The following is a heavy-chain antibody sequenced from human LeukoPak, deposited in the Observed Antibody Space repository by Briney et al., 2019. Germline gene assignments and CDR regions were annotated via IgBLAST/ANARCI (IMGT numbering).Heavy chain of an antibody. J-gene: IGHJ5*02. D-gene: IGHD4-23*01. CDR1: GFTFSGYA. V-gene: IGHV3-64*01. Sequence: GGSLRLSCAASGFTFSGYAMHWVRQAPGKGLQYVSAISSNGVSTYYANSVKGRFTISRDNSKNTLYLQMGSLRAEDMAVYYCARVVKDYGGNNWFDPWGQGTLVTVSS. CDR3: ARVVKDYGGNNWFDP. CDR2: ISSNGVST.